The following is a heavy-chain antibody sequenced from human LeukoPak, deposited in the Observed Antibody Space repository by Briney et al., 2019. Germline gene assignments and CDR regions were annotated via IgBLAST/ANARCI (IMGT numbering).Heavy chain of an antibody. CDR1: GGSFSGYY. Sequence: PSETLSLTCAVYGGSFSGYYWSWIRQPPGKGLEWIGEINHSGSTNYNPSLKSRVTISVDTSKNQFSLKLSSVTAADTAVYYCARCNYYGSGSYYKRVSDWFDPWGQGTLVTVSS. V-gene: IGHV4-34*01. D-gene: IGHD3-10*01. CDR3: ARCNYYGSGSYYKRVSDWFDP. J-gene: IGHJ5*02. CDR2: INHSGST.